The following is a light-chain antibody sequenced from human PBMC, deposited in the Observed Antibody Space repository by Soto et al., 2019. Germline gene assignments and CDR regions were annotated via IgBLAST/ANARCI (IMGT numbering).Light chain of an antibody. V-gene: IGKV1-27*01. CDR2: AAS. CDR1: QGIYNY. Sequence: DIQMTQSPSSLSASVGDRVTITCRASQGIYNYLAWYQQKPGKAPKLLNYAASTLEAGVPSRFSGSGSGTDFTLTISSLQPEDVATYYCHKYNSALLTFGQGTRLEIK. J-gene: IGKJ5*01. CDR3: HKYNSALLT.